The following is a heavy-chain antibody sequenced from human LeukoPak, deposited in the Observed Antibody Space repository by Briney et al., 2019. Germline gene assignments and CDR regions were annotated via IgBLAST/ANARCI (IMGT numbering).Heavy chain of an antibody. D-gene: IGHD3-22*01. J-gene: IGHJ4*02. V-gene: IGHV3-73*01. CDR1: GFTFSGSA. CDR3: TFRRLTYYYDSSGYAVEDY. CDR2: IRSKANSYAT. Sequence: GGSLRLSCAASGFTFSGSAMHWVRQASGKGLEWVGRIRSKANSYATAYAASVKGRFTISRDDSKNTAYLQMNSLKTEDTAVYYCTFRRLTYYYDSSGYAVEDYWGQGTLVTVSS.